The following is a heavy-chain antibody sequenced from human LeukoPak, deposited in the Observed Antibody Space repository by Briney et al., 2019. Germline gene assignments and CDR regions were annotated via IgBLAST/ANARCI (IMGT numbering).Heavy chain of an antibody. CDR1: GYSISSAYY. V-gene: IGHV4-38-2*02. CDR3: ASRYSTGLHFDF. J-gene: IGHJ4*02. D-gene: IGHD2-8*02. CDR2: IYYSGTT. Sequence: SETLSLTCSVSGYSISSAYYWGWIRQPPGKGLEWIGYIYYSGTTYYNPSLKSRVAISVDTSRNQFSLRLNSITAADTAVYYCASRYSTGLHFDFWGQGTLVPVSS.